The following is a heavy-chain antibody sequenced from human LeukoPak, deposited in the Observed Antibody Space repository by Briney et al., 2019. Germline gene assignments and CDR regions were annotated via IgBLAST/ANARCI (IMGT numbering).Heavy chain of an antibody. CDR3: ARAKYNTGWNLDY. Sequence: SETLSLTCTVSGDFISSGDYYWTWIRQHPGKGLQWIGYTHYSRSTYYNPSLESRLTMSVDTSKNQFSLKVSSVTAADTAVYYCARAKYNTGWNLDYWGQGTLVTVSS. CDR2: THYSRST. V-gene: IGHV4-31*03. J-gene: IGHJ4*02. D-gene: IGHD6-19*01. CDR1: GDFISSGDYY.